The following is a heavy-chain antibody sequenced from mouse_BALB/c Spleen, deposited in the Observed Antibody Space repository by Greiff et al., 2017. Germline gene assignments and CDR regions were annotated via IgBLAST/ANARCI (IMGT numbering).Heavy chain of an antibody. J-gene: IGHJ3*01. CDR2: IDPYDSET. V-gene: IGHV1-74*01. Sequence: QVQLQQSGAELMKPGASVKISCKATGYTFSSYWIEWVKQRPEQGLEWIGRIDPYDSETHYNQKFKDKAILTVDKSSSTAYMQLSSLTSEDSAVYYCAISRLPTGFAYWGQGTLVTVSA. D-gene: IGHD4-1*02. CDR3: AISRLPTGFAY. CDR1: GYTFSSYW.